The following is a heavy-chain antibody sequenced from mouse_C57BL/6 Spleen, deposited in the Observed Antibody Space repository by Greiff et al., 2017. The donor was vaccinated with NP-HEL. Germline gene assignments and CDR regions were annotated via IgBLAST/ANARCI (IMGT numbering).Heavy chain of an antibody. D-gene: IGHD2-4*01. CDR1: GFSLTSYG. CDR2: IWRGGST. J-gene: IGHJ4*01. Sequence: QVQLKESGPGLVQPSQSLSITCTVSGFSLTSYGVHWVRQSPGKGLEWLGVIWRGGSTDYNAAFMSRLSITKDNSKSQVFFKMNSLQADDTAIYYCATIYYDYDDAMDYWGQGTSVTVSS. V-gene: IGHV2-5*01. CDR3: ATIYYDYDDAMDY.